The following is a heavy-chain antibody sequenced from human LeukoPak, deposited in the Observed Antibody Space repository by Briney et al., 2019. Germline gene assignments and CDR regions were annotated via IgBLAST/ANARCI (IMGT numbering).Heavy chain of an antibody. D-gene: IGHD3-9*01. Sequence: GGSLRLSCAASGFTFSSYGMHWVRQAPGKGLEWVAFIRYDGSNKYYADSVKGRFTISRDNSKNTLYLQMNSLRAEDTAVYYCAKDLSGYSTTWSPGYMDVWGEGTTVIVSS. CDR2: IRYDGSNK. V-gene: IGHV3-30*02. CDR1: GFTFSSYG. J-gene: IGHJ6*03. CDR3: AKDLSGYSTTWSPGYMDV.